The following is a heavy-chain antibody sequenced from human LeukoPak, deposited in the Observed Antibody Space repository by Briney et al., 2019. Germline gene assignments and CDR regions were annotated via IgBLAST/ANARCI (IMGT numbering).Heavy chain of an antibody. CDR3: ARAPELFYFDY. J-gene: IGHJ4*02. CDR1: GGSISSYH. CDR2: IYYTGST. D-gene: IGHD3-10*01. V-gene: IGHV4-59*01. Sequence: SETLSLTCTVSGGSISSYHWSWIRQPPGKGLEWIGYIYYTGSTNYNPSLKSRATISVDTSKNQFSLKLTSVTAADTAVYYCARAPELFYFDYWGQGTLVPVSS.